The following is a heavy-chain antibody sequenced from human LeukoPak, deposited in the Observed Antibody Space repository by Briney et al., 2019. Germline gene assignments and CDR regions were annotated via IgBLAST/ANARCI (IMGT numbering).Heavy chain of an antibody. CDR1: GYTFTSYG. Sequence: ASVKVSCKASGYTFTSYGINWVRQATGQGLEWMGWMNPNSGNTGYAQKFQGRVTMTRNTSISTAYMELSSLRSEDTALYYCARYSGYSSSWYLAYYYYGMDVWGQGTTVTVSS. CDR2: MNPNSGNT. D-gene: IGHD6-13*01. V-gene: IGHV1-8*02. CDR3: ARYSGYSSSWYLAYYYYGMDV. J-gene: IGHJ6*02.